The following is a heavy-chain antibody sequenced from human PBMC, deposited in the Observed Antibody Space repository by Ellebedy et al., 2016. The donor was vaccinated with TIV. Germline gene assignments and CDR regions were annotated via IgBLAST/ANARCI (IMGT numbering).Heavy chain of an antibody. CDR1: GFTFSSYS. Sequence: GGSLRLSCAASGFTFSSYSMNWVRQAPGKGLEWVSSITSSSTYIYSADPVKGRFTISRDNAKNSLYLQMNSLRAEDTAVYYCARGLRYGWGFDYWGQGTLVTFSS. V-gene: IGHV3-21*01. D-gene: IGHD6-19*01. J-gene: IGHJ4*02. CDR2: ITSSSTYI. CDR3: ARGLRYGWGFDY.